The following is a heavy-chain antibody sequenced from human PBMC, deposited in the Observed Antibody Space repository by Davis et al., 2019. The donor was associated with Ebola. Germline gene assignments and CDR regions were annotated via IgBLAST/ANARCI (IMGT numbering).Heavy chain of an antibody. CDR2: ISGSGGST. J-gene: IGHJ4*02. CDR3: AKSSYYYDSSGYIPYFDY. CDR1: GFTLSSYA. D-gene: IGHD3-22*01. Sequence: GKSLKISCAASGFTLSSYAMSWVRQAPGKGREWVSAISGSGGSTYYADSVKGRFTISRDNSKNTLYLQMNSLRAEDTAVYYCAKSSYYYDSSGYIPYFDYWGQGTLVTVSS. V-gene: IGHV3-23*01.